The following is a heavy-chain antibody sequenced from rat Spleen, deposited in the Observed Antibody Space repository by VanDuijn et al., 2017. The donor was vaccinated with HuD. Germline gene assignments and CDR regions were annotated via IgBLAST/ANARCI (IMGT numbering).Heavy chain of an antibody. Sequence: EVQLVESDGGLVRPGRSLKLSCAASGFTFSNYYMAWVRQAPKKGLEWVATISYYGCSTYYRNSVKGRFNSSRENARGILYLQMNSLGSEDTATYYCARQDNYVGFDYWGQGSLVTIAS. J-gene: IGHJ3*01. CDR3: ARQDNYVGFDY. CDR1: GFTFSNYY. D-gene: IGHD1-10*01. V-gene: IGHV5-7*01. CDR2: ISYYGCST.